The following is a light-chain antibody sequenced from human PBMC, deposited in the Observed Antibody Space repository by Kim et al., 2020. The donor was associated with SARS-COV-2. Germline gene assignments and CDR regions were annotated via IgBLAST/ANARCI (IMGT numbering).Light chain of an antibody. CDR2: GAS. CDR1: QSVSSN. V-gene: IGKV3-15*01. Sequence: EIVMTQSPATLSVSPGERATLSCRASQSVSSNLAWYQQKPGQAPRLLIYGASTRATGIPARFSGSGSGTEFTLTISSLQSEDFAVYYCQQYNNWPPYTFGQGTELENK. J-gene: IGKJ2*01. CDR3: QQYNNWPPYT.